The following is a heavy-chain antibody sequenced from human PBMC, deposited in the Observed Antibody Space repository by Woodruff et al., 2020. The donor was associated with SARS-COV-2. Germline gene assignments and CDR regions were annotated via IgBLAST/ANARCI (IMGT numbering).Heavy chain of an antibody. V-gene: IGHV5-51*01. CDR3: ARRELLGATSGDYFDY. CDR2: YPGDSET. Sequence: YPGDSETRYSPSFQGQVTISADKSISTAYLQWSSLKASDTAMYYCARRELLGATSGDYFDYWGQGTLVTVSS. D-gene: IGHD1-26*01. J-gene: IGHJ4*02.